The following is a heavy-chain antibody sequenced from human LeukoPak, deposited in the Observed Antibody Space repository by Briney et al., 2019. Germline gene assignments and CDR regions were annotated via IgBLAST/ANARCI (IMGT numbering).Heavy chain of an antibody. D-gene: IGHD3-16*01. CDR1: GSIVSDNY. Sequence: PGGSLRLSCAVSGSIVSDNYMNWVRQAPGKGLEWVSLIYTGGSTYYGDSVKGRFTISRDNSKNTVYLQMNSLRVEDTALYYCVRDVGGGPPLDIWGQGTMVTVSS. CDR2: IYTGGST. CDR3: VRDVGGGPPLDI. V-gene: IGHV3-66*01. J-gene: IGHJ3*02.